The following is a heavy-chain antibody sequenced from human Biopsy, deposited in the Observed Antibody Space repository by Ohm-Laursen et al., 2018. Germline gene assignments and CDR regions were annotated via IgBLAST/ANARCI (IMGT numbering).Heavy chain of an antibody. CDR2: INQGGST. CDR1: GESSSGYF. D-gene: IGHD5-12*01. CDR3: ARGSGYFKLDV. Sequence: PSQTLSLTCAVNGESSSGYFWNWIRQPPGKGLEWIGEINQGGSTKYNPSLKRRATLSADSSNSQFSLRLTSVTAADTAIYYCARGSGYFKLDVWGQGTTVTVSS. J-gene: IGHJ6*02. V-gene: IGHV4-34*01.